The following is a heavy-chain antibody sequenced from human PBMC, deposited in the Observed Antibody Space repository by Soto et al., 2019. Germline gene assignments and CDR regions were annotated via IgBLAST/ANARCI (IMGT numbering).Heavy chain of an antibody. CDR3: AKDLRSGDYYGMDV. D-gene: IGHD2-15*01. CDR1: GFTFSSYG. CDR2: ISYDGSNK. V-gene: IGHV3-30*18. Sequence: QVQLVESGGGVVQPGRSLRLSCAASGFTFSSYGMHWVRQAPGKGLEWVAVISYDGSNKYNADSVKGRCTISRDNSKNTLYLQMNRLRAEDTAVYYCAKDLRSGDYYGMDVWGQGTTVTVSS. J-gene: IGHJ6*02.